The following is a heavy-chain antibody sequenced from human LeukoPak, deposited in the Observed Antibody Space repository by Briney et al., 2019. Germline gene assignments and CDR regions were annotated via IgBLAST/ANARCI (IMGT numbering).Heavy chain of an antibody. CDR2: IKSKTDGGTT. CDR1: GFTLSSYA. J-gene: IGHJ4*02. Sequence: PGGSLRLSCSASGFTLSSYAMHWVRQAPGKGLEWVGRIKSKTDGGTTDYAAPVKGRFTISRDDSKNTLYLQMNSLKTEDTAVYYCAVGRDGYNPYFDYWGQGTLVTVSS. V-gene: IGHV3-15*07. CDR3: AVGRDGYNPYFDY. D-gene: IGHD5-24*01.